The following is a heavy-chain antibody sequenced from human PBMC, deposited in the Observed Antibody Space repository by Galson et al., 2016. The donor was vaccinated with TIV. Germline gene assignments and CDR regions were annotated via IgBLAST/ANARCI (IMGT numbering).Heavy chain of an antibody. CDR1: GFTFSDYN. CDR3: ARQWQSYFVDY. CDR2: ISNRSSYI. V-gene: IGHV3-21*01. J-gene: IGHJ4*02. D-gene: IGHD6-19*01. Sequence: SLRLSCAASGFTFSDYNMNWVRQAPGKGLEWVSSISNRSSYIYYTASVQGRFTISRDNSKNTLYLQMNSLTAEDTAVYYCARQWQSYFVDYWGQGILVTVSS.